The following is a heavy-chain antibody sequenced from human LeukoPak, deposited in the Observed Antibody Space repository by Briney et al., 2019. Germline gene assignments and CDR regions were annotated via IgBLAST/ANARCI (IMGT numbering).Heavy chain of an antibody. CDR3: ARVGYSSSSEYYYYYMDV. D-gene: IGHD6-6*01. Sequence: KPSETLSLTCTVSGGSISSYYWSWLRQPPGKGLEWIGYIYYSGSTNYNPSLKSRVTISVDTSKNQFSLKLSSVTAADTAVYYCARVGYSSSSEYYYYYMDVWGKGTTVTVS. CDR2: IYYSGST. CDR1: GGSISSYY. V-gene: IGHV4-59*01. J-gene: IGHJ6*03.